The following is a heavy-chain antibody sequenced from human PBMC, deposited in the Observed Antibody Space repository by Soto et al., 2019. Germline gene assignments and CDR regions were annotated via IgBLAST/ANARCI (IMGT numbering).Heavy chain of an antibody. CDR2: IKYSGTT. Sequence: SETLILSSPVYCCSINSSHCHWGWNRQPPGKGLEWIASIKYSGTTFYNPSLKSRVTLSVDTSKNQFALKLSSVTAAETAVYYCARHGITGSYYDAFDIWGQGTMVT. D-gene: IGHD1-26*01. CDR3: ARHGITGSYYDAFDI. V-gene: IGHV4-39*01. J-gene: IGHJ3*02. CDR1: CCSINSSHCH.